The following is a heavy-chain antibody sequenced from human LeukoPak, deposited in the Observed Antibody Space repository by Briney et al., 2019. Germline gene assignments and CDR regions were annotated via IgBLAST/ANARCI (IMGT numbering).Heavy chain of an antibody. CDR1: GFTFSSYA. J-gene: IGHJ4*02. D-gene: IGHD2-8*01. V-gene: IGHV3-30-3*01. CDR3: ASSTDDFDY. CDR2: ISYDGSNK. Sequence: GRSLRLSCAASGFTFSSYAMHWVRQAPGKGLEWVAVISYDGSNKYYADSVKGRFTISRDNSKNTLYLQMNSLRAEDTAVYYCASSTDDFDYWGQGTLVTVSS.